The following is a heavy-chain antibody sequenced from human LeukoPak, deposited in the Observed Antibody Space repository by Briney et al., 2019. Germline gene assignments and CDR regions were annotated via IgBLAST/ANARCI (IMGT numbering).Heavy chain of an antibody. D-gene: IGHD3-10*01. CDR1: GGSITSYY. J-gene: IGHJ1*01. Sequence: PSETLSLTCTVSGGSITSYYWSWIRQPPGKGLEWIGYIRYTGSTSYNPSLKSRVTMSSDTSKNEFSLTLTSVTAADTAVYYCARLITTAAPEQYFQRWGQGSLVTVSS. CDR3: ARLITTAAPEQYFQR. V-gene: IGHV4-59*08. CDR2: IRYTGST.